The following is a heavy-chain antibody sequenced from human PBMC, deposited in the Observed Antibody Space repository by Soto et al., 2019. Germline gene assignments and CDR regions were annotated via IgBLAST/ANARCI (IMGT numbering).Heavy chain of an antibody. V-gene: IGHV1-69*01. J-gene: IGHJ3*02. CDR1: GGTFSSYT. CDR3: ARDGDVTSIRPRGAFDI. CDR2: IVPLFGTT. Sequence: QVQLVQSGAEVKKPGSSVKVSCKASGGTFSSYTFSWVRQAPGQGREWMGGIVPLFGTTNDAKIFQGRVTISADESTSTVYMELGSIRSEDAAMYYCARDGDVTSIRPRGAFDIWGQGTVITVSS. D-gene: IGHD3-16*01.